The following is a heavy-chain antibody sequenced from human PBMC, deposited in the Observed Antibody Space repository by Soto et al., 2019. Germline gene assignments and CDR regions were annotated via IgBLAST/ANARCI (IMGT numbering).Heavy chain of an antibody. CDR3: ARGRCTAGSCFDY. Sequence: ASVKVSCKASCYTFTSYAIIWVRKAPGQGLEWMGWINPHSGSTNYAQKFQGTVTMTRDTSISTAYMEVSRVASDDAAVYYCARGRCTAGSCFDYWGQGTPVTGSS. CDR1: CYTFTSYA. CDR2: INPHSGST. D-gene: IGHD2-15*01. J-gene: IGHJ4*02. V-gene: IGHV1-18*01.